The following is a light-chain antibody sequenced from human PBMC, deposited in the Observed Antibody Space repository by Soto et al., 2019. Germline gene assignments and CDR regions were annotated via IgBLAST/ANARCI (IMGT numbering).Light chain of an antibody. CDR2: DVT. V-gene: IGLV2-14*01. CDR1: SSDVGGYNY. Sequence: QSALTQPASVSGSPGQSITISCTGTSSDVGGYNYVSWYQQHPGKAPKLMIYDVTDRPSGVSNRFSGSKSGNTASLTISGLQAEDEAYYYCSSYTSTTTLLFGGGTKVTVL. J-gene: IGLJ2*01. CDR3: SSYTSTTTLL.